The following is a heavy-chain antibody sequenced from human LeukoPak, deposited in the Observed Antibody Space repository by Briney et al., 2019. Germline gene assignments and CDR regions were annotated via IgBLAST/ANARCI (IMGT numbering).Heavy chain of an antibody. Sequence: GGSLRLSCAASGFTFSNYWMSWVRQAPGKGLEWVASVKQDESEKYYVDSVKGRFTISRDKAKNSLYLQMNSLRAEDTAVYYCARGGGRFIAARPHWFDPWGQGTLVTVSS. CDR2: VKQDESEK. CDR1: GFTFSNYW. V-gene: IGHV3-7*03. J-gene: IGHJ5*02. D-gene: IGHD6-6*01. CDR3: ARGGGRFIAARPHWFDP.